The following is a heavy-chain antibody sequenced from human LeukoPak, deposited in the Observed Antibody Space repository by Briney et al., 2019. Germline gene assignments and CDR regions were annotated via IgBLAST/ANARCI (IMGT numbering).Heavy chain of an antibody. CDR1: GGSISSYY. CDR2: IYYSGST. V-gene: IGHV4-59*01. CDR3: ARLHSSSFDP. J-gene: IGHJ5*02. Sequence: SETLSLTCTVSGGSISSYYWSGIRQPPGTGLEWIGHIYYSGSTNYNPSLNSRVTISVDTSKNQFSLKLNSLTAADTAVYYCARLHSSSFDPWGQGTLVTVSS. D-gene: IGHD6-6*01.